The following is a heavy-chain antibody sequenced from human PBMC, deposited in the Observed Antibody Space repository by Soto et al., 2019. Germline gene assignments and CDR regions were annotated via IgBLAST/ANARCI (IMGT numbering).Heavy chain of an antibody. CDR3: ARDAPPDDY. V-gene: IGHV3-48*01. CDR1: GFTFSSYS. Sequence: PGGSLRLSCAASGFTFSSYSMNWVRQAPGKGLEWVSFISSSSGTIYYADSVKGRFTISRDNAKNSLYLQMNSLRAEDTAVYYCARDAPPDDYWGQGTLVTVSS. CDR2: ISSSSGTI. J-gene: IGHJ4*02.